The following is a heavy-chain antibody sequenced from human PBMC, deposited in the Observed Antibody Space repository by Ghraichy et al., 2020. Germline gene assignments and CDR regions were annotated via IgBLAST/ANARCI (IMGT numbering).Heavy chain of an antibody. V-gene: IGHV4-59*01. CDR1: GGSISSYY. D-gene: IGHD2-15*01. CDR3: ARVERYCSGGSCYSGGWFDP. Sequence: SQTLSLTCTVSGGSISSYYWSWIRQPPGKGLEWIGYIYYSGSTNYNPSLKSRVTISVDTSKNQFSLKLSSVTAADTAVYYCARVERYCSGGSCYSGGWFDPWGQGTLVTVSS. J-gene: IGHJ5*02. CDR2: IYYSGST.